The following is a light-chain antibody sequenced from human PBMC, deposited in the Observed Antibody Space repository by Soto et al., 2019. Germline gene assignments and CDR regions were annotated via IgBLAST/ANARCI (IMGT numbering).Light chain of an antibody. J-gene: IGKJ2*01. Sequence: EIVLTQSPGTLSLSPGERATLSCRASQTLSSSYVAWYQQKPAQAPRLLIYGASTRATGIRDRFSGSGSGTDFTLTISRLEPEDFAVYYCQQYGSSSYTFGQGTKLEIK. V-gene: IGKV3-20*01. CDR3: QQYGSSSYT. CDR2: GAS. CDR1: QTLSSSY.